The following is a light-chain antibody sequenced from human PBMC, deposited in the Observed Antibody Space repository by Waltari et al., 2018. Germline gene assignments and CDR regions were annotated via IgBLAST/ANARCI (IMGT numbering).Light chain of an antibody. V-gene: IGLV2-8*01. CDR1: STAVGGYNY. J-gene: IGLJ3*02. Sequence: QSALTQPPSASGSPGQPVTISCTGTSTAVGGYNYVSWYQQHPGKAPKLMISEVSKRPAGVPDRFSGSKSGNTASLTVSGLQAEDEADYYCSSYAGSNNLVFGGGTKLTVL. CDR3: SSYAGSNNLV. CDR2: EVS.